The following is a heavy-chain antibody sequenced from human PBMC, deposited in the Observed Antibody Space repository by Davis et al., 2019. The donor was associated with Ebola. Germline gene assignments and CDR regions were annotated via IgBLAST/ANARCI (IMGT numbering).Heavy chain of an antibody. J-gene: IGHJ3*02. CDR2: INHSGST. V-gene: IGHV4-34*01. CDR3: AVGNSGSYFGAFDI. CDR1: GGSFSGYY. Sequence: GSLRLSCAVYGGSFSGYYWSWIRQPPGKGLEWIGEINHSGSTNYNPSLKSRVTISVDTSKNQFSLKLNAVTAADTAVYYCAVGNSGSYFGAFDIWGQGTMVTVSS. D-gene: IGHD1-26*01.